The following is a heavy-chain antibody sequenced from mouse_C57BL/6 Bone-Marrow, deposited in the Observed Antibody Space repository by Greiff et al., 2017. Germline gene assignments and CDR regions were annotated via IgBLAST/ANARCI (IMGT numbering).Heavy chain of an antibody. J-gene: IGHJ4*01. CDR2: IYPGSGST. CDR1: GYTFTSYW. Sequence: VKLQQPGAELVKPGASVKMSCKASGYTFTSYWITWVQQRPGQGLEWIGDIYPGSGSTNYNEKFKSKATLTVDTSSSTAYMQLSSLTSEDSAVYYCAREVFLPYYYAMDYWGQGTSVTVSS. V-gene: IGHV1-55*01. D-gene: IGHD2-1*01. CDR3: AREVFLPYYYAMDY.